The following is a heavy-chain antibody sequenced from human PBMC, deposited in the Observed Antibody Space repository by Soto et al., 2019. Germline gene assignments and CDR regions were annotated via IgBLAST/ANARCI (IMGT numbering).Heavy chain of an antibody. CDR2: ISSRSDYI. V-gene: IGHV3-21*01. CDR3: VRDTRITFDY. Sequence: GGSLRLSCAASGFAFSTYSMNWVRQAPGKGLEWVSTISSRSDYIYYADSLKGRFTISRDNAKNSLYLQMNSLRAEDTAVYYCVRDTRITFDYWGQGTLVTVSS. J-gene: IGHJ4*02. CDR1: GFAFSTYS.